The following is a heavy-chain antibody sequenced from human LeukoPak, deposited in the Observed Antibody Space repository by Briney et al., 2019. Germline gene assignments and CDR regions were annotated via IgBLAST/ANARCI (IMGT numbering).Heavy chain of an antibody. J-gene: IGHJ4*02. CDR1: GGSISSYY. CDR3: ARAPRGYSYDFDY. CDR2: IYYSGST. Sequence: SETLSLTCTVSGGSISSYYWSWIRQPPGKGLEWMGYIYYSGSTNYNPSLKSRVTISVDTSKTQFSLKLSSVTAADTAVYYCARAPRGYSYDFDYWGQGTLVTVSS. V-gene: IGHV4-59*01. D-gene: IGHD5-18*01.